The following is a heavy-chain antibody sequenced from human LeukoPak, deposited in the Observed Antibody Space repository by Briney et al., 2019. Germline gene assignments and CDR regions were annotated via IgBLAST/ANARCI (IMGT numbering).Heavy chain of an antibody. V-gene: IGHV3-23*01. CDR1: GFTLSRHS. J-gene: IGHJ5*02. Sequence: PGGVLRLSFAAPGFTLSRHSIKLVRPAPGEGVGWGPAICGSGGSTYYADSVKGRFTISRDNSKNTLYLQMNSLRAEDTAVYYCAKDRHYDFWSGSNWFDPWGQGTLVTVSS. D-gene: IGHD3-3*01. CDR2: ICGSGGST. CDR3: AKDRHYDFWSGSNWFDP.